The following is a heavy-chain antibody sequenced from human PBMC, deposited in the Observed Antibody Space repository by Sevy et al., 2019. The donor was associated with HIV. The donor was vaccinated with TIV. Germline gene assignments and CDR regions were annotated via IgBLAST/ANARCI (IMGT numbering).Heavy chain of an antibody. CDR2: ISGSGGRT. CDR3: AKDSGITMIVVVDNWFDP. D-gene: IGHD3-22*01. CDR1: GFTFSSYA. J-gene: IGHJ5*02. V-gene: IGHV3-23*01. Sequence: GGSLRLSCAASGFTFSSYAMSWVRQAPGKGLEWVSAISGSGGRTYYADSVKGRFTISRDNSKNTLYLQMTSLRAEDTAVYYCAKDSGITMIVVVDNWFDPWGQGTLVTISS.